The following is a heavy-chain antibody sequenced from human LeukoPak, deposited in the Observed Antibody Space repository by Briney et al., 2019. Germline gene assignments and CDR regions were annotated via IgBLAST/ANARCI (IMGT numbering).Heavy chain of an antibody. CDR3: ARARTYSIAAAIGY. J-gene: IGHJ4*02. CDR2: MNPNSGNT. CDR1: GYTFTDYY. Sequence: ASVKVSCKASGYTFTDYYMHWVRQAPGQGLEWMGWMNPNSGNTGYAQKFQGRVTMTRNTSISTAYMELSSLRSEDTAVYYCARARTYSIAAAIGYWGQGTLVTVSS. D-gene: IGHD6-13*01. V-gene: IGHV1-8*02.